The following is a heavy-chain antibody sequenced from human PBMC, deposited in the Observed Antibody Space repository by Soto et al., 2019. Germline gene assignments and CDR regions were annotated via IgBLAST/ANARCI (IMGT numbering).Heavy chain of an antibody. CDR1: GGAFGRYS. CDR2: VIPVFNTS. CDR3: ARAKERRAVTILVY. J-gene: IGHJ4*02. D-gene: IGHD4-17*01. Sequence: PSVKVSCKASGGAFGRYSVSWVRQAPGQGPEWIGGVIPVFNTSNYSLKFQGRVAIFADLSTSTVFMELRSLRSEDTALYYCARAKERRAVTILVYCCKGT. V-gene: IGHV1-69*13.